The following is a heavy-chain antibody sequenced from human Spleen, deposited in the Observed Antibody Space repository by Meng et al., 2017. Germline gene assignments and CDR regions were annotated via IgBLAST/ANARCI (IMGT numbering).Heavy chain of an antibody. CDR2: ISSNGGNT. CDR1: GFAFSSYV. CDR3: AGGGYYYGSYYYYDMDV. D-gene: IGHD3-10*01. J-gene: IGHJ6*02. Sequence: GESLKISCAASGFAFSSYVIHWVRQAPGKGLEYVSAISSNGGNTYYANSVKGRFSISRDNAKNSLYLQMNSLRVDDTAIYYCAGGGYYYGSYYYYDMDVWGQGTTVTVSS. V-gene: IGHV3-64*01.